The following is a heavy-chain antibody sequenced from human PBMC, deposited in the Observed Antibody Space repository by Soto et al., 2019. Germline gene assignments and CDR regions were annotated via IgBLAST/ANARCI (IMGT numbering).Heavy chain of an antibody. V-gene: IGHV3-21*01. D-gene: IGHD2-15*01. CDR2: ISSGSSNI. Sequence: PGGSLTLSCAASGFAFRSYNMNGVRQAPGKGLEWVASISSGSSNIYYADSVKGRFTISRDNAKNSLFLQMDSLRAEDSAVYYCASATVVAATFDFWGQGTLVTVSS. CDR3: ASATVVAATFDF. CDR1: GFAFRSYN. J-gene: IGHJ4*02.